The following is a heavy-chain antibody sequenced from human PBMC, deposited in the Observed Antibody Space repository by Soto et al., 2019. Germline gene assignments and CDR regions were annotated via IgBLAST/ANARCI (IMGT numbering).Heavy chain of an antibody. CDR2: IIPIFGTA. Sequence: QVQLVQSGAEVKKPGSSVKVSCKASGGTFSSYAISWVRQAPGQGLEWMGGIIPIFGTANYAQKFQGRVTITADESTSTSYMELSRLRSEDTAVYLCARVVVPAANGYYYYGMDVWGQGTTVTVSS. J-gene: IGHJ6*02. D-gene: IGHD2-2*01. V-gene: IGHV1-69*01. CDR1: GGTFSSYA. CDR3: ARVVVPAANGYYYYGMDV.